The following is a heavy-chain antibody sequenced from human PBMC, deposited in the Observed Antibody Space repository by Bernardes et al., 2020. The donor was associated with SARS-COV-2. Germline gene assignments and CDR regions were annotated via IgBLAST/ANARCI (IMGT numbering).Heavy chain of an antibody. Sequence: SETLSLTCTVSGGSISGGGYYWSWIRQHPGRGLEWIGYIYYSGTTYYNPSLKSRVSISVDTSKNQFSLHLNSVTAADTAVYYCATLGYSGSATSSIDAFDIWGQGTMVTVSS. CDR3: ATLGYSGSATSSIDAFDI. V-gene: IGHV4-31*03. J-gene: IGHJ3*02. D-gene: IGHD3-10*01. CDR1: GGSISGGGYY. CDR2: IYYSGTT.